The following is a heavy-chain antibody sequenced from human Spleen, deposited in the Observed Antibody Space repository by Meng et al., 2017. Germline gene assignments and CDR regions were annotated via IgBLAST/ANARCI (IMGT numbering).Heavy chain of an antibody. D-gene: IGHD5-12*01. CDR2: ISWNSGSI. Sequence: SLKISCAASGFTFGDYAVHWVRQAPGKGLEWVSGISWNSGSIAYADSVKGRFTISRDNAKNSLYLQMNSLRTVDTAVYYCAKDMGGYGIDYWGQGTLVTVSS. CDR1: GFTFGDYA. V-gene: IGHV3-9*01. CDR3: AKDMGGYGIDY. J-gene: IGHJ4*02.